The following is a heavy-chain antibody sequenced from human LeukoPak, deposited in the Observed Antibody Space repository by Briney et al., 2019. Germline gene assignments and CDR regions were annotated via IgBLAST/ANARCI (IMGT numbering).Heavy chain of an antibody. Sequence: PGGSLRLSCAASGFTFSSYAMSWVRQAPGKGLEWVSAISGSGGSIYYADSVKGRFTISRDNSKNTLYLQMNSLRAEDTAVYYCAKDLYYYDSSGYFPTHDAFDIWGQGTMVTVSS. CDR2: ISGSGGSI. V-gene: IGHV3-23*01. J-gene: IGHJ3*02. CDR1: GFTFSSYA. CDR3: AKDLYYYDSSGYFPTHDAFDI. D-gene: IGHD3-22*01.